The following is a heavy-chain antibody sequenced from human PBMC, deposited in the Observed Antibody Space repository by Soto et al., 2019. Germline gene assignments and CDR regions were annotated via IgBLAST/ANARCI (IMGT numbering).Heavy chain of an antibody. J-gene: IGHJ4*02. V-gene: IGHV4-31*03. CDR1: GGSVATGGTY. Sequence: SETLSLTCSVSGGSVATGGTYWSWARLLPGQGLQWLGYIYYTGAAYYNPPLQSRVTISLDTSENQFSLRLTSMTAADTAVYYCASGTFDTRSFDSWGQGRQVTVSS. CDR3: ASGTFDTRSFDS. CDR2: IYYTGAA. D-gene: IGHD2-2*01.